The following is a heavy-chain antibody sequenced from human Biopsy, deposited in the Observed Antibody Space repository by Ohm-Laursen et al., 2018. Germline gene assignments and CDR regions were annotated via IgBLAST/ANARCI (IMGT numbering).Heavy chain of an antibody. Sequence: ASVTVSCTVSGDRITEFSIHWVRQAPGKGLEWLGGFDPEEGQRTYAQKFQGRLTMTEDTSADTAYMELRGLRAEDAAVYYCAADSENCGGDCYIYWGQGTQVTVSS. CDR1: GDRITEFS. CDR3: AADSENCGGDCYIY. D-gene: IGHD2-21*02. V-gene: IGHV1-24*01. CDR2: FDPEEGQR. J-gene: IGHJ4*02.